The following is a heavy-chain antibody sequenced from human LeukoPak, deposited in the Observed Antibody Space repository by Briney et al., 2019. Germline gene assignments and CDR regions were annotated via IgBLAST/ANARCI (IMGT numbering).Heavy chain of an antibody. CDR3: ARHGYSFVSSYYFDS. CDR2: VSYGGTT. CDR1: GGFSSPYF. V-gene: IGHV4-59*08. D-gene: IGHD5-18*01. J-gene: IGHJ4*02. Sequence: SETLSLTCTVSGGFSSPYFWSWIRQPPGKALEWIGYVSYGGTTHYDPSLRSRVTMSVDTSKKQFSLKLTYVTAADTAVYYCARHGYSFVSSYYFDSWGQGILVTVSS.